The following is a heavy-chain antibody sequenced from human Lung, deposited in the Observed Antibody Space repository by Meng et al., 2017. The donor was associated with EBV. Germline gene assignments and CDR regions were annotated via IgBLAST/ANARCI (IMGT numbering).Heavy chain of an antibody. V-gene: IGHV4-30-4*01. CDR1: GGAISSGDYD. J-gene: IGHJ4*02. D-gene: IGHD2-21*01. CDR2: IYNSGST. Sequence: VPLQGSGPVPLEPSQTLSLTCTVSGGAISSGDYDWSWIRQPPGKGLEWIGYIYNSGSTYYNPSLKSRVTISVDTSKNQFSLKLRFVTAADTAVYYCAREGRSHQVGVSVYWGQGNLVTVSS. CDR3: AREGRSHQVGVSVY.